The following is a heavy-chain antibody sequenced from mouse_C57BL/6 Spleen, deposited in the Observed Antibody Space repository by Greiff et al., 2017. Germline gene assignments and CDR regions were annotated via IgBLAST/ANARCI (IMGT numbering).Heavy chain of an antibody. V-gene: IGHV1-22*01. Sequence: VQLQQSGPELVKPGASVKMSCKASGYTFTDYNMHWVKQSHGKSLEWIGYINPNNGGTSYNQKFKGKATLTVNKYSSTAYMELRSLTSEDSAVYYCARVKAYGNYERGFDYWGQGTTLTVSS. CDR3: ARVKAYGNYERGFDY. D-gene: IGHD2-1*01. CDR1: GYTFTDYN. J-gene: IGHJ2*01. CDR2: INPNNGGT.